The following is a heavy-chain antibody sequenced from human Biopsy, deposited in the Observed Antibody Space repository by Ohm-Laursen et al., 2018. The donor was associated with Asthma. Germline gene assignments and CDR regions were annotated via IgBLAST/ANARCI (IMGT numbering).Heavy chain of an antibody. CDR3: ASESYLRGFGHTLDL. CDR2: ILSDGGEP. CDR1: EFTFRHYA. V-gene: IGHV3-33*01. Sequence: SLRLSCAASEFTFRHYALHWVRQAPGKGLEWVAFILSDGGEPSYADSVKGRFSISRDNSKSTVYLQMNSLRAGDTAVYYCASESYLRGFGHTLDLWGQGTQVTFS. D-gene: IGHD5-12*01. J-gene: IGHJ5*02.